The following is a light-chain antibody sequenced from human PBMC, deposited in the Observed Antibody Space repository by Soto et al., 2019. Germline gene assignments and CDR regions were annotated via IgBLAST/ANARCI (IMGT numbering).Light chain of an antibody. CDR2: YDS. CDR1: NIGSKS. CDR3: KVWDISSGHVV. Sequence: SYELTQPPSVSGAPGKTASVACGGSNIGSKSVHWYQKKSGQAPVLVMYYDSDRPSGITERFSGYNSGNTATLTISRVEAGDEADYSCKVWDISSGHVVFGGGTKLTVL. J-gene: IGLJ3*02. V-gene: IGLV3-21*01.